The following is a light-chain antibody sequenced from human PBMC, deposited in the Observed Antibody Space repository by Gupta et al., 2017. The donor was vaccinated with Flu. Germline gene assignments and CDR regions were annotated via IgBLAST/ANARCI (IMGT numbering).Light chain of an antibody. Sequence: SIVCAGSSSNVGRSGVICYHHLPGRAAHLLLYYDNRRHCGVPARFSCSTSGTSASLAISGLQSGDEADYYCSTWDDSLKGIWVFGGGTKLTVL. CDR3: STWDDSLKGIWV. V-gene: IGLV1-36*01. CDR2: YDN. J-gene: IGLJ3*02. CDR1: SSNVGRSG.